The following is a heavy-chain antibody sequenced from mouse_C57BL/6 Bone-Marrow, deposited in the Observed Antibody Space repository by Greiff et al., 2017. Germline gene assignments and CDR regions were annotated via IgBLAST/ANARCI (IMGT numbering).Heavy chain of an antibody. CDR1: GYTFTSYW. CDR2: IDPSDSYT. V-gene: IGHV1-59*01. J-gene: IGHJ3*01. Sequence: QVQLQQPGAELVRPGTSVKLSCKASGYTFTSYWMHWVKQRPGQGLEWIGVIDPSDSYTNYNQKFKGKATLTVDTSSVTAYMQLSSLTSEDSAVYSGGKRWLAYWGQGTLVTVSA. CDR3: GKRWLAY. D-gene: IGHD1-1*01.